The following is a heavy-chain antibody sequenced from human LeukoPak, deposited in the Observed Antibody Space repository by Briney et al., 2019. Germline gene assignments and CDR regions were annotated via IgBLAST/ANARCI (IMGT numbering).Heavy chain of an antibody. CDR2: IYYSGST. V-gene: IGHV4-61*01. CDR1: GGSVSSGSYY. CDR3: ARVPGGGTAAN. J-gene: IGHJ3*01. Sequence: SETLSLTCTVSGGSVSSGSYYWSWIRQPPGKGLEWIGYIYYSGSTNYNPSLKSRVTISVDMSKNQFSLTLSSVTTADTAVYYCARVPGGGTAANWGQGTMVTVSS. D-gene: IGHD1-7*01.